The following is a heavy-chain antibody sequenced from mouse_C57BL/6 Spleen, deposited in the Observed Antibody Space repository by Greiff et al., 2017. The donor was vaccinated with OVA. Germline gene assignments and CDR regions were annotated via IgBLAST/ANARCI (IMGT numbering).Heavy chain of an antibody. CDR1: GFNIKDDY. V-gene: IGHV14-4*01. Sequence: EVQRVESGAELVRPGASVKLSCTASGFNIKDDYMHWVKQRPEQGLEWIGWIDPENGDTEYASKFQGKATITADTSSNTAYLQLSSLTSEDTAVYYCTVFITTVVKDYWGQGTTLTVSS. D-gene: IGHD1-1*01. J-gene: IGHJ2*01. CDR2: IDPENGDT. CDR3: TVFITTVVKDY.